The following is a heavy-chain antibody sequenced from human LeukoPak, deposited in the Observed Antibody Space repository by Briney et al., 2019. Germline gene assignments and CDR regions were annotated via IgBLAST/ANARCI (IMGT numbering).Heavy chain of an antibody. D-gene: IGHD2-21*02. CDR2: VAPRDGEA. Sequence: GASVKVSCKASGYSFSDKYMHWVQQVPGKEFGWVGRVAPRDGEAIYAERFQGRITITADTFSDTVYMELTNLRSEDTAIYYCAILGVTAVGAFDYWGQGTQVTVSS. CDR1: GYSFSDKY. V-gene: IGHV1-69-2*01. J-gene: IGHJ4*02. CDR3: AILGVTAVGAFDY.